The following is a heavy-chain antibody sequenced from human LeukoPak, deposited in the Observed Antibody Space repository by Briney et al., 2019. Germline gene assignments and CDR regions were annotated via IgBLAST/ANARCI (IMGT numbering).Heavy chain of an antibody. CDR2: INHSGST. CDR1: GGSISSSSYY. CDR3: ARGNAYYYSYYYYYYMDV. J-gene: IGHJ6*03. V-gene: IGHV4-39*07. D-gene: IGHD3-16*01. Sequence: SETLSLTCTVSGGSISSSSYYWGWIRQPPGKGLEWIGEINHSGSTNYNPSLKSRVTISINTSKNQFSLKLSSVTAADTAVYYCARGNAYYYSYYYYYYMDVWGKGTTVTVSS.